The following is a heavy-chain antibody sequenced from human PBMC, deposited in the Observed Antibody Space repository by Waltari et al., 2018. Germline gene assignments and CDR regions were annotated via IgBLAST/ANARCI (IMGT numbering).Heavy chain of an antibody. V-gene: IGHV4-39*01. CDR2: IYYSGST. Sequence: QLQLQESGPGLVKPSETLSLTCTVSGGSIRSSSYYWGWIRQPPGKGLEWIGSIYYSGSTYYKPSLKSRVTISVDTSKNQFSLKLSSVTAADTAVYYCARRDGIWERWGQGTLVIVSS. D-gene: IGHD3-16*01. CDR1: GGSIRSSSYY. CDR3: ARRDGIWER. J-gene: IGHJ4*02.